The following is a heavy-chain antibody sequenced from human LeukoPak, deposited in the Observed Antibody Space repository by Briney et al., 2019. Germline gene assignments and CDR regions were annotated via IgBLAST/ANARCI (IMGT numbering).Heavy chain of an antibody. Sequence: GGSLRLSCAASGFTFSDYYMSWIRQAPGKGLEWVSYISSSGSTIYYADSVKGRFTISRDNAKNSLYLQMNSLRAEDTAVYYCARAMRYCSGGSCYSYSDAFDIWGQGTMVTVSS. CDR2: ISSSGSTI. D-gene: IGHD2-15*01. V-gene: IGHV3-11*04. J-gene: IGHJ3*02. CDR1: GFTFSDYY. CDR3: ARAMRYCSGGSCYSYSDAFDI.